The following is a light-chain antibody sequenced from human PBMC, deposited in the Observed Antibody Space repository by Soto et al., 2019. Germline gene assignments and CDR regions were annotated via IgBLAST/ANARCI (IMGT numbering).Light chain of an antibody. Sequence: EIVMTQSPATLSVSPGERVTLSCRASQSISSSYLAWYQQKPGQAPRLLIYAASTRATGIPARFSGSGSGTEFTLTISSLCSLIFAAYFCLQSNSTHPLTFGGGTNVEIK. V-gene: IGKV3-15*01. J-gene: IGKJ4*01. CDR3: LQSNSTHPLT. CDR2: AAS. CDR1: QSISSS.